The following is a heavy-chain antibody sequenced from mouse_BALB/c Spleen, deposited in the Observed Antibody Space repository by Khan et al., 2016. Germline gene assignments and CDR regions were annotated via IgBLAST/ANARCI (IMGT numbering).Heavy chain of an antibody. D-gene: IGHD2-1*01. J-gene: IGHJ2*01. V-gene: IGHV1S41*01. CDR2: IAPGSDNT. CDR3: ARDGNYFDY. Sequence: DLVKPGASVKLSRKASGYTFTSYWINWIKQRPGQGLEWIGRIAPGSDNTYYNEMFKGKATLTVDTSSSTAYIQLSSLSSEDSAVYFCARDGNYFDYWGQGTTLTVSS. CDR1: GYTFTSYW.